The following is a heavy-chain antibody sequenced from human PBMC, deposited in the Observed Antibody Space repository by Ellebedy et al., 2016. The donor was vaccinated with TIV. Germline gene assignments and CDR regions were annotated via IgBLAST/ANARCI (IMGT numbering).Heavy chain of an antibody. CDR2: IHYSGST. CDR1: GGTISSYY. J-gene: IGHJ4*02. Sequence: SETLSLTXTVSGGTISSYYWSWIRQPPGKGLEWMGYIHYSGSTNYNPSLKSRVTISVDTSKNQFSLKLSSVTAADTAVYHCARGAAVGATSNYWGQGTLVTVSS. V-gene: IGHV4-59*01. CDR3: ARGAAVGATSNY. D-gene: IGHD1-26*01.